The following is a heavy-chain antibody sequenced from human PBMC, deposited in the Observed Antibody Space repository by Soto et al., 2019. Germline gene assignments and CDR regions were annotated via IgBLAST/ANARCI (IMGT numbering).Heavy chain of an antibody. D-gene: IGHD3-22*01. J-gene: IGHJ4*02. V-gene: IGHV1-18*01. CDR2: ISAYNGNT. CDR1: GYTFTSYG. CDR3: ARDGNYYDSSGPKDY. Sequence: ASGKDACKASGYTFTSYGISGVRQTPGQGLEWMGCISAYNGNTNYAQMLQGRVTMTTDTSTSTAYMELRSLRSDDTAVYYCARDGNYYDSSGPKDYWGQGTLVTVSS.